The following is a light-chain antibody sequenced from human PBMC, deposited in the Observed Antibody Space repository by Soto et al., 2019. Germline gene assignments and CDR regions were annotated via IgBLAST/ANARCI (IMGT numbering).Light chain of an antibody. V-gene: IGKV1-5*03. Sequence: DIQMTQSPSTLSASVGDRVTITCRASQSIGNWLAWYQQKPGRAPKLVIYKASNLETGLPSRFSGSGFGTEFTLTISSLQPDEFATYYCQQYNGYSYTFGQGTTLEIK. J-gene: IGKJ2*01. CDR2: KAS. CDR1: QSIGNW. CDR3: QQYNGYSYT.